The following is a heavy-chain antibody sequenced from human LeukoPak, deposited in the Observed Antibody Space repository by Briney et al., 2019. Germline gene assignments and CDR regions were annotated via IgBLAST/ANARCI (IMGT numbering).Heavy chain of an antibody. CDR3: ARDQLLSD. J-gene: IGHJ4*02. CDR1: GLTFSSYA. CDR2: ISGSGGST. Sequence: GGSLRLSCAASGLTFSSYAMSWVRQAPGKGLEWVSAISGSGGSTYYADSVKGRFTISRDNAMNSLYLQMNSLRAEDTAVYYCARDQLLSDWGQGTLVTVSS. D-gene: IGHD3-10*01. V-gene: IGHV3-23*01.